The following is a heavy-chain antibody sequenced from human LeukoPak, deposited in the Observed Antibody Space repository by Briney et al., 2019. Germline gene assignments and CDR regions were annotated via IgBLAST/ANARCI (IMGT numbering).Heavy chain of an antibody. CDR3: ARQCGDYRGGVWFDP. CDR2: IYYSGST. Sequence: SETLSLTCTVSGGSISSSSYYWGWIRQPPGKGLEWIGSIYYSGSTYYNPSLKSRVTISVDTSKNQFSLKLSSVTAADTAVYYCARQCGDYRGGVWFDPWGQGTLVTVSS. J-gene: IGHJ5*02. CDR1: GGSISSSSYY. V-gene: IGHV4-39*01. D-gene: IGHD4-17*01.